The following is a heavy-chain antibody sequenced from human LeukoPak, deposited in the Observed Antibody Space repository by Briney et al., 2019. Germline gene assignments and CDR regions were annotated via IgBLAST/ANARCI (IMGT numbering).Heavy chain of an antibody. Sequence: PSETLSLTCTVSGGSISSYYWSWIRQPPGKGLEWIGYIYYSGSTTYNPSLKSRVTISVDTSKNQFSLKLSSVTAADTAVYYCARGILTGSYFDYWGQGTLVTVSS. V-gene: IGHV4-59*08. J-gene: IGHJ4*02. CDR2: IYYSGST. CDR1: GGSISSYY. CDR3: ARGILTGSYFDY. D-gene: IGHD3-9*01.